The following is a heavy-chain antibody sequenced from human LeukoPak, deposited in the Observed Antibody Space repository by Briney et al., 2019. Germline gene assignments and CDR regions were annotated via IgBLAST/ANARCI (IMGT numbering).Heavy chain of an antibody. Sequence: GGSLRLSCTVSGFTVSSNSMSWVRQAPGKGLEWVSFIYSDNTHYSDSVKGRFTISRDNSKNTLYLQMNSLRAEDTAVYYCAKGILLWFGELLNYWGQGTLVTVSS. CDR2: IYSDNT. D-gene: IGHD3-10*01. CDR3: AKGILLWFGELLNY. V-gene: IGHV3-53*01. CDR1: GFTVSSNS. J-gene: IGHJ4*02.